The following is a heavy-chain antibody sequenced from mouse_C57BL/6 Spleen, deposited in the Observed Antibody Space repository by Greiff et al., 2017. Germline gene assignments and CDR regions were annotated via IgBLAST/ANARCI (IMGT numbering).Heavy chain of an antibody. CDR3: ASPNWDDAMDY. CDR1: GYTFTDYY. Sequence: VQLKESGPELVKPGASVKISCKASGYTFTDYYMNWVKQSHGKSLEWIGDINPNNGGTSYNQKFKGKATLTVDKSSSTAYMELRSLTSEDSAVYYCASPNWDDAMDYWGQGTSVTVSS. CDR2: INPNNGGT. J-gene: IGHJ4*01. D-gene: IGHD4-1*01. V-gene: IGHV1-26*01.